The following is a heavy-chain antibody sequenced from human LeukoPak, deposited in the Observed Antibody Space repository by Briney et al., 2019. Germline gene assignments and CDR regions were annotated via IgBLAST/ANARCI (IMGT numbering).Heavy chain of an antibody. CDR1: GGTFSSYA. CDR2: IIPILGIA. V-gene: IGHV1-69*04. J-gene: IGHJ3*02. CDR3: ARDLRTVVTIEDAFDI. D-gene: IGHD4-23*01. Sequence: SVKVSCKASGGTFSSYAISWVRQAPGQGLEWMGRIIPILGIANYAQKFQGRVTITADNSTSTAYMELSSLRSEDTAVYYCARDLRTVVTIEDAFDIWGQGTMVTVSS.